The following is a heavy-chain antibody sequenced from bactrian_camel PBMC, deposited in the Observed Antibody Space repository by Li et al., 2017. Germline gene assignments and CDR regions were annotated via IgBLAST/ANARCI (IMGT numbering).Heavy chain of an antibody. CDR1: GFTFDTFDDYA. Sequence: VQLVESGGGLVQPGESLRLSCEAPGFTFDTFDDYAMSWIRQAPGKGLEWVSTISFSGDSTNYADSVRGRATISRDNAKNTLYLRMNSLQSEDTALYYCATHVNEDGTWYGDFGYWGQGTQVTVS. J-gene: IGHJ6*01. CDR3: ATHVNEDGTWYGDFGY. V-gene: IGHV3-1*01. D-gene: IGHD6*01. CDR2: ISFSGDST.